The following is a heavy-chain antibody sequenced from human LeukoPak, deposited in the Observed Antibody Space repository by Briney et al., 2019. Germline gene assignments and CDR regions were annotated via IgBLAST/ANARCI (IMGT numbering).Heavy chain of an antibody. CDR1: GGSISSYY. Sequence: KPSETLSLTCTVSGGSISSYYWGWIRQPPGKGLEWIGSISYRGNTYYSSSLKSRVTISVDMSKNQFSLRLSSMTAADRAVYYCARGQLALYYYNGLDVWGQGTTVTVSS. V-gene: IGHV4-39*01. CDR3: ARGQLALYYYNGLDV. CDR2: ISYRGNT. J-gene: IGHJ6*02. D-gene: IGHD1-1*01.